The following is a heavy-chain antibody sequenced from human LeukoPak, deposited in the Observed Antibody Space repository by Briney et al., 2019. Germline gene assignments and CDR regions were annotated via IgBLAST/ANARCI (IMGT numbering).Heavy chain of an antibody. V-gene: IGHV3-30*02. CDR1: GFTFSSYG. CDR3: AKDYGSGSYFDY. J-gene: IGHJ4*02. D-gene: IGHD3-10*01. CDR2: IRYDGSNK. Sequence: GGSLRLSCAASGFTFSSYGTHWVRQAPGKGLEWVAFIRYDGSNKYYADSVKGRFTISRDNSKNTLYLQMNGLRAEDAAVYYCAKDYGSGSYFDYWGQGTLVTVSS.